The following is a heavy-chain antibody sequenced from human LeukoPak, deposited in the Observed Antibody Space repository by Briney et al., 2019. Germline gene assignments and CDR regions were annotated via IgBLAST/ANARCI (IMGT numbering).Heavy chain of an antibody. CDR3: AKGPSSGVAAAFFY. J-gene: IGHJ4*02. V-gene: IGHV3-30*18. CDR2: ISHDGSEK. Sequence: PGGSLRLSCAASGFSISTYGMHWVRQAPGKGLEWVAMISHDGSEKYYVDSAKGRFTISRDNSKNTLYLQMNSLRAEDTAVYYCAKGPSSGVAAAFFYWGQGTLVTVSS. CDR1: GFSISTYG. D-gene: IGHD6-13*01.